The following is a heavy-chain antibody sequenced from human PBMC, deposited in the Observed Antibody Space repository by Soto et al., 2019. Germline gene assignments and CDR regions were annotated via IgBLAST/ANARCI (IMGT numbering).Heavy chain of an antibody. CDR2: IWYDGSNK. D-gene: IGHD1-1*01. Sequence: QVQLVESGGGVVQPGRSLRLSCAASGFTFSNYGMHWVRQAPGKGLEWVALIWYDGSNKPYADSVKGRFTISRDNSKNTLYLQMNSLRVEDTAVYYCARETIGTKAGDYWGQGTLVTVSS. CDR3: ARETIGTKAGDY. V-gene: IGHV3-33*01. CDR1: GFTFSNYG. J-gene: IGHJ4*02.